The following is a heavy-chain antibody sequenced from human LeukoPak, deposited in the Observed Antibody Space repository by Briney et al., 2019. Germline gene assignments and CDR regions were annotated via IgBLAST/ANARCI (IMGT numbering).Heavy chain of an antibody. V-gene: IGHV3-66*01. CDR2: IYSGGST. J-gene: IGHJ4*02. D-gene: IGHD4-17*01. CDR1: GFTVSSNY. Sequence: GGSLRLSCAASGFTVSSNYMSWVRQAPGKGLEWVSVIYSGGSTYYADSVKGRFTISRDNAKNSLYLQMNSLRAEDTAVYYCARESRGDYGVNYDYWGQGTLVTVSS. CDR3: ARESRGDYGVNYDY.